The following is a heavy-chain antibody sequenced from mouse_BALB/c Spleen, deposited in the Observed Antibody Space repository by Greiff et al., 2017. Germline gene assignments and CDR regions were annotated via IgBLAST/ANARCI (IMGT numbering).Heavy chain of an antibody. V-gene: IGHV5-4*02. Sequence: EVKLMESGGGLVKPGGSLKLSCAASGFTFSDYYMYWVRQTPEKRLEWVATISDGGSYTYYPDSVKGRFTISRDNAKNNLYLQMSSLKSEDTAMYYCASLYYGSSYRAMDYWGQGTSVTVSS. CDR1: GFTFSDYY. CDR2: ISDGGSYT. D-gene: IGHD1-1*01. CDR3: ASLYYGSSYRAMDY. J-gene: IGHJ4*01.